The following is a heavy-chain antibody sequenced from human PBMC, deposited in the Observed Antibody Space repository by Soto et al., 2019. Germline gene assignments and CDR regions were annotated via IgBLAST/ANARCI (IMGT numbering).Heavy chain of an antibody. D-gene: IGHD5-18*01. V-gene: IGHV3-48*02. CDR3: ARIPDTANDY. CDR1: GFTFSDFC. J-gene: IGHJ4*02. Sequence: EVQLVESGGALVQPGGSLRLSCSASGFTFSDFCMNWVRQAPGKGLEWISYITSTSSTIYYADSVKGRFTISRDNAKNSLYLQMNSLRDEDTAVYYCARIPDTANDYWGQGTLVTVSS. CDR2: ITSTSSTI.